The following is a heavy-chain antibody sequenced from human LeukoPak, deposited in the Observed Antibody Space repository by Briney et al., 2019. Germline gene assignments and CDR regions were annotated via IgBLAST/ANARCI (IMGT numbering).Heavy chain of an antibody. J-gene: IGHJ4*02. Sequence: GASVKVSCKASGGTFSSYAISWVRQAPGQGLEWMGGIIPIFGTANYAQKFQGRVTITADESTSTAYMELSSLRSEDTAVYYCARARGEGRPFDYWGQGTLVTVSS. V-gene: IGHV1-69*13. CDR1: GGTFSSYA. CDR2: IIPIFGTA. CDR3: ARARGEGRPFDY.